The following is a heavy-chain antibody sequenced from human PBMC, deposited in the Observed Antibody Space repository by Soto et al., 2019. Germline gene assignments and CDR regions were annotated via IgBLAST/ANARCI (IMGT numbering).Heavy chain of an antibody. Sequence: QVQLQESGPGLVKPSQTLSLTCTVPGGSISSGDYYWSWIRQPPGKGLEWIGYIYYSGSTNYNPSPSSRVTISVEPSKTQFSPNLTSVTAADTAVYYCARIVESGYTIDFDLWGRGTLVTVSS. V-gene: IGHV4-30-4*01. D-gene: IGHD3-16*02. CDR1: GGSISSGDYY. CDR3: ARIVESGYTIDFDL. J-gene: IGHJ2*01. CDR2: IYYSGST.